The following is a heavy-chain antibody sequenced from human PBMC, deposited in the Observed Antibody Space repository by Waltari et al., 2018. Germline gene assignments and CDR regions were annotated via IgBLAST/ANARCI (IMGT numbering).Heavy chain of an antibody. CDR2: IYYSGST. CDR3: ARDLGARVLAY. D-gene: IGHD1-26*01. Sequence: QVQLQESGPGLVKPSETLSLTCTVSGGSISSYYWSWIRQPPGKGLEWIGYIYYSGSTNYNPSLKSRVTISVDTSKNQFSLKLSSVTAADTAVYYCARDLGARVLAYWGQGTLVTVSS. CDR1: GGSISSYY. J-gene: IGHJ4*02. V-gene: IGHV4-59*01.